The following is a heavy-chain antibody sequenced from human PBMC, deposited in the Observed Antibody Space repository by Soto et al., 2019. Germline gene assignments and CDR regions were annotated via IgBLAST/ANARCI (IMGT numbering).Heavy chain of an antibody. D-gene: IGHD3-10*01. J-gene: IGHJ6*02. CDR3: ARDNLITMVRGVIINYYYGMDV. CDR2: ISAYNDNT. Sequence: QVQLVQSGAEVKKPGASVKVSCKASGYTFTSYGISWVRQAPGQGLEWMGWISAYNDNTNYAQKLQGRVTMTTDTSTSTAYMELRSLRSDDTAVYYCARDNLITMVRGVIINYYYGMDVWGQGTTVTVSS. CDR1: GYTFTSYG. V-gene: IGHV1-18*01.